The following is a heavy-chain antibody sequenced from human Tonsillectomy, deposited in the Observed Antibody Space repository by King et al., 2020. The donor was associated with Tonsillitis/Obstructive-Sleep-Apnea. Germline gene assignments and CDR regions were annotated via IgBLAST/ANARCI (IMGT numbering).Heavy chain of an antibody. J-gene: IGHJ4*02. CDR1: GYSFTSYG. CDR3: ARPTYYYGSGSYYNSLGYDY. CDR2: IDPMDSYT. D-gene: IGHD3-10*01. V-gene: IGHV5-10-1*01. Sequence: VQLVESGAEVKKPGESLRISCKGSGYSFTSYGISWVRQMPGKCLEGMGRIDPMDSYTNYSPSFQGHFTISADKSISTAYLRWSSLKASETAMYYCARPTYYYGSGSYYNSLGYDYWGQGTLVTVSS.